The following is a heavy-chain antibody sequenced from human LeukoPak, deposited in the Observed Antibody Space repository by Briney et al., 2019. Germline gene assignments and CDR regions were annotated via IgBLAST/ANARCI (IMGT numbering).Heavy chain of an antibody. CDR1: GFTFSTYS. Sequence: PGGSLRLSCAASGFTFSTYSMNWVRQAPGKGLEWVSYISGSSSNIYYADSVKGRFTISRDNAKNSLYLQKNTLRAEDTAVYYCARVLVVPLVSIHMDVWGQGTTVTVSS. CDR3: ARVLVVPLVSIHMDV. CDR2: ISGSSSNI. V-gene: IGHV3-48*01. J-gene: IGHJ6*02. D-gene: IGHD2-2*01.